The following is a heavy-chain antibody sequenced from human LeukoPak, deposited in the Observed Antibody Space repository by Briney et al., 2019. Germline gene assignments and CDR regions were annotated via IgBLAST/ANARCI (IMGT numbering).Heavy chain of an antibody. CDR3: AGQLVGGNWFDP. J-gene: IGHJ5*02. Sequence: PSETLSLTCTVSGGSISSSSYYWGWIRQPPGKGLEWIGSIYYSGSTYYNPSLKSRVTISVDTSKNQFSLKLSSVTAADTAVYYCAGQLVGGNWFDPWGQGTLVTVSS. CDR2: IYYSGST. V-gene: IGHV4-39*01. CDR1: GGSISSSSYY. D-gene: IGHD6-6*01.